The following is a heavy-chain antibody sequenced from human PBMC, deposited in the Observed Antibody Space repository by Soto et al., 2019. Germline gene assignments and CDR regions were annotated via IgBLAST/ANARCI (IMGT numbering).Heavy chain of an antibody. CDR2: IYPGDSDT. V-gene: IGHV5-51*01. D-gene: IGHD2-2*01. Sequence: GASVKVSCKASGYTFTSYWIGWVRQMPGKGLEWMGIIYPGDSDTRYSPSFQGQVTISADKSISTAYLQWSSLKASDTAMYYCATLTGYCSSTSCYGWFDPWGQGTLVTVSS. CDR1: GYTFTSYW. CDR3: ATLTGYCSSTSCYGWFDP. J-gene: IGHJ5*02.